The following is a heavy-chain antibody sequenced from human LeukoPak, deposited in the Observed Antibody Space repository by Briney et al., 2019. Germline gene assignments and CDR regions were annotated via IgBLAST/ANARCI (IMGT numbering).Heavy chain of an antibody. CDR3: ARGYYGSRNAPDTDAFDI. J-gene: IGHJ3*02. D-gene: IGHD3-10*01. V-gene: IGHV1-2*04. CDR1: GYTFTGYY. CDR2: INPNSGGT. Sequence: GASVKVSCKASGYTFTGYYIHWVRQAPGQGLEWMGWINPNSGGTNYAQKFQGWVTMTRDTSISTAYMELSRLRSDDTAVYYCARGYYGSRNAPDTDAFDIWGQGTLVTVSS.